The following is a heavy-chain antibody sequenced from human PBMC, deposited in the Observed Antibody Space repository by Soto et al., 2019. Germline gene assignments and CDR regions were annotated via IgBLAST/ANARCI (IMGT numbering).Heavy chain of an antibody. J-gene: IGHJ2*01. CDR3: ARCGDYVGGWYFDL. V-gene: IGHV4-34*01. CDR1: GGAFSGYY. Sequence: QVQLQQWGAGLLKPSETPSLTCAVYGGAFSGYYWNWIRQPPGKGLDWIGEINDSGSTNYNPSLKSRVTISVDTSKNQFSLSLTSVTAADTAVYYCARCGDYVGGWYFDLWGRGTLVTVSS. CDR2: INDSGST. D-gene: IGHD4-17*01.